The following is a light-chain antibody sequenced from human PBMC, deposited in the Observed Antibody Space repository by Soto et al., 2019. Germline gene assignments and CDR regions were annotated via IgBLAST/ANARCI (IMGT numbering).Light chain of an antibody. J-gene: IGLJ2*01. CDR3: QVWYSSSDHVV. CDR2: DDS. V-gene: IGLV3-21*02. CDR1: NIGRKS. Sequence: SYELTQPPSVSVAPGQTARIARGGNNIGRKSGHWYQQTPGQAPLLVVYDDSARPSGIPERFSGSNSANKATLTISGVEAGDEAEYYCQVWYSSSDHVVFGGGTKLAV.